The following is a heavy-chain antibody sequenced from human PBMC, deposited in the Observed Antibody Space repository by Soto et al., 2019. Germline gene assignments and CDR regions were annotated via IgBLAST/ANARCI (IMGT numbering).Heavy chain of an antibody. V-gene: IGHV4-31*03. Sequence: QVQLQESGPGLVKPSQTLSLTCTVSGGSISSGGYYWSWIRQHPGKGLEWIGYVYYSGSTYYNPSLKSRVTISVDTSQSQFSLKLSYVTAADTAVYYCARGDSSGRTHWVNWYFDLWGRGTLVTVSS. J-gene: IGHJ2*01. CDR3: ARGDSSGRTHWVNWYFDL. D-gene: IGHD3-22*01. CDR1: GGSISSGGYY. CDR2: VYYSGST.